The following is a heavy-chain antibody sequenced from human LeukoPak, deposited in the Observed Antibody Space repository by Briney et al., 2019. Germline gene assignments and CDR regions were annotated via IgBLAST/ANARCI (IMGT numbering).Heavy chain of an antibody. CDR3: ARGPEVRGVIRTGYVMDV. CDR1: GFTFSSFW. CDR2: ISYDGSNK. Sequence: GGSLRLSCAASGFTFSSFWMSWFRQAPGKGLEWVAVISYDGSNKYYADSVKGRFTISRDNSKNTLYLQMNSLRAEDTAVYYCARGPEVRGVIRTGYVMDVWGQGTTVTVSS. J-gene: IGHJ6*02. V-gene: IGHV3-30-3*01. D-gene: IGHD3-10*01.